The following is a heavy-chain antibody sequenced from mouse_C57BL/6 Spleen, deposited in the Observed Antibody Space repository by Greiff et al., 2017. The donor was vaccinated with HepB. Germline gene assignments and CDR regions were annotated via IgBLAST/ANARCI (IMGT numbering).Heavy chain of an antibody. CDR2: IYPGDGDT. D-gene: IGHD1-1*01. Sequence: QVQLKQSGPELVKPGASVKISCKASGYAFSSSWMNWVKQRPGKGLEWIGRIYPGDGDTNYNGKFKGKATLTADKSSSTAYMQLSSLTSEDSAVYFCANSRGSSYYFDYWGQGTTLTVSS. J-gene: IGHJ2*01. CDR3: ANSRGSSYYFDY. V-gene: IGHV1-82*01. CDR1: GYAFSSSW.